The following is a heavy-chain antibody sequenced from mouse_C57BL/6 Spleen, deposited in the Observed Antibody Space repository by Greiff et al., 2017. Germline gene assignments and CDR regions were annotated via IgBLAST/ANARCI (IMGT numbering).Heavy chain of an antibody. CDR1: GYTFTGYW. D-gene: IGHD3-1*01. CDR3: ARRGLRYYAMGY. J-gene: IGHJ4*01. Sequence: VQLQQSGAELMKPGASVKLSCKATGYTFTGYWIEWVKQRPGHGLEWIGEILPGSGSTNYNAKFKGKATFTADTSSNTAYMQLSSLTTEASAIYYCARRGLRYYAMGYWGQGTSVTVSS. CDR2: ILPGSGST. V-gene: IGHV1-9*01.